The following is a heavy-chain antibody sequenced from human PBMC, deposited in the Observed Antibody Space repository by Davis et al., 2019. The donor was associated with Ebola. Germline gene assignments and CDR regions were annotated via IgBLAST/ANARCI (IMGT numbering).Heavy chain of an antibody. J-gene: IGHJ4*02. CDR2: INTNTGNP. V-gene: IGHV7-4-1*02. CDR1: GYSFTTYG. D-gene: IGHD6-13*01. CDR3: ARDFSVGSSSFAY. Sequence: AASVKVSCKASGYSFTTYGMNWVRQAPGQGLEWMGWINTNTGNPTYAQGFTGRFVFSLDTSVSTAYLQISSLKAEDTAVYYCARDFSVGSSSFAYWGQGTLVTVSS.